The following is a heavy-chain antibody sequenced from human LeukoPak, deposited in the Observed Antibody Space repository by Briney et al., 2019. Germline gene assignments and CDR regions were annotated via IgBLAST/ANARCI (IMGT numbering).Heavy chain of an antibody. CDR1: GYTFTSYD. V-gene: IGHV1-8*01. CDR3: ARGGSQWLVPGDAFDI. Sequence: ASVKVSCKASGYTFTSYDINWVRQATGQGLEWMGWMNPNSGNTGYAQKFQGRVTMTRNTSISTAYMELSSLRSEDTAVYYCARGGSQWLVPGDAFDIWGQGTMVTVSS. D-gene: IGHD6-19*01. J-gene: IGHJ3*02. CDR2: MNPNSGNT.